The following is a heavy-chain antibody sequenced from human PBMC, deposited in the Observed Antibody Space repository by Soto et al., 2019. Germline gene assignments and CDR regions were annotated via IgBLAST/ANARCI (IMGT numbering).Heavy chain of an antibody. Sequence: QVQLVESGGGVVQPGRSLRLSCAASGFTFRSYAMHWVRQAPGKGLEWVAVISYDEKNRYYTDSVKGRFTISRDNSKSXLFLQVNSLRAEDTAVYYCARALDTAKASKDNWFDPWGQGTLVTVSS. CDR3: ARALDTAKASKDNWFDP. CDR2: ISYDEKNR. V-gene: IGHV3-30*04. CDR1: GFTFRSYA. D-gene: IGHD5-18*01. J-gene: IGHJ5*02.